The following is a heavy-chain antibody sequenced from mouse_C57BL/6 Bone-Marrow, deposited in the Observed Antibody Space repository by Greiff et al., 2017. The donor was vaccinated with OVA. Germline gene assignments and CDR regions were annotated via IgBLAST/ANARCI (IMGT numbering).Heavy chain of an antibody. CDR1: GYTFTSYW. V-gene: IGHV1-69*01. CDR3: ATGTFAY. D-gene: IGHD4-1*01. J-gene: IGHJ3*01. CDR2: IDPSDSYT. Sequence: QVQLQQSGAELVMPGASVKLSCKASGYTFTSYWMPWVKQRPGQGLEWIGEIDPSDSYTNYNQKFKGKSTLTVDKSSSTAYMQLSSLTSEDSAVYYCATGTFAYWGQGTLVTVSA.